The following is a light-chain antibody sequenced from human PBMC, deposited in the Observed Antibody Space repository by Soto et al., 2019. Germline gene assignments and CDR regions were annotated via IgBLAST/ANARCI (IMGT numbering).Light chain of an antibody. J-gene: IGKJ4*01. V-gene: IGKV4-1*01. CDR2: WAS. Sequence: DIVMTQSPDSLAVSLGERATINCKSSQSVLYSSNNKNYLAWYQQKPGQPPKLLIYWASTRESGVPDRFSGSGSGTDFTLTISSLQAEDVAVYYCQQYYSTLRTLGGATKVDIK. CDR1: QSVLYSSNNKNY. CDR3: QQYYSTLRT.